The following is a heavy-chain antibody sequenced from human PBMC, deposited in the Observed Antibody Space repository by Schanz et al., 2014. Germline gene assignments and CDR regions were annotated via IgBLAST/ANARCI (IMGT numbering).Heavy chain of an antibody. J-gene: IGHJ3*02. V-gene: IGHV1-69*02. D-gene: IGHD2-2*01. CDR1: GYTFTDYG. CDR3: ARGTMPGTFDI. CDR2: VIPILGVT. Sequence: QVQLVQSGAEVKKPGSSVKVSCKASGYTFTDYGLSWVRQAPGQGLEWMGRVIPILGVTHYAQKFQGRVTITADKSTTTAYMELNSLNSDDTAVYYCARGTMPGTFDIWGQGTMXTVSS.